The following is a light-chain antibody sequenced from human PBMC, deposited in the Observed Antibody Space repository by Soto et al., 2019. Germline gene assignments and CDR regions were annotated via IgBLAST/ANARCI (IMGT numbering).Light chain of an antibody. CDR3: QQYGSSPLT. Sequence: EIVLTQSPGTLSWSPGERATLSCRASQSVSSSYLAWYQQKPGQAPRLLIYGASSRATGIPDRFSGSWSGTDFTLTISRLGPEDCAVYYCQQYGSSPLTFGPVTNVDIQ. J-gene: IGKJ3*01. V-gene: IGKV3-20*01. CDR1: QSVSSSY. CDR2: GAS.